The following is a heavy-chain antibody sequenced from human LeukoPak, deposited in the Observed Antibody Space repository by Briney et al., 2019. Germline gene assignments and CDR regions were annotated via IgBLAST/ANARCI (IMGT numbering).Heavy chain of an antibody. CDR3: ARDFMAPNDAFDI. Sequence: ASVKVSRKASGYTFTSYYMHWVRQAPGQGLEWMGIINPSGGSTSYAQKFQGRVTMTRDTSTSTVYMELSSLRSEDTAVYYCARDFMAPNDAFDIWGQGTMVTVSS. CDR2: INPSGGST. D-gene: IGHD3-10*01. CDR1: GYTFTSYY. V-gene: IGHV1-46*01. J-gene: IGHJ3*02.